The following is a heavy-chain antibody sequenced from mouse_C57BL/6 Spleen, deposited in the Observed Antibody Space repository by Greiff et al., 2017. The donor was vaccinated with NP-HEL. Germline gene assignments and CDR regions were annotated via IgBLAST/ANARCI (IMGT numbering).Heavy chain of an antibody. V-gene: IGHV1-15*01. CDR3: TIRGSNYYFDY. J-gene: IGHJ2*01. Sequence: QVQLQQSGAELVRPGASVTLSCKASGYTFTDYEMHWVKQTPVNGLEWIGAIDPETGGTAYNQKFKGKAILTADKSSSTAYMQLRRLTSEDAAVYYCTIRGSNYYFDYWGQGTTLTVSS. D-gene: IGHD2-5*01. CDR1: GYTFTDYE. CDR2: IDPETGGT.